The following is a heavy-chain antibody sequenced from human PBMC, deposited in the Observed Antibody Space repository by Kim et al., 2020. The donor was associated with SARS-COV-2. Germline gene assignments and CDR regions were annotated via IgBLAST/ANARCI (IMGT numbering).Heavy chain of an antibody. J-gene: IGHJ4*02. CDR2: INPKDDTK. V-gene: IGHV1-46*01. CDR3: ARRGGYTYGSVIDN. D-gene: IGHD5-18*01. CDR1: GYTFTNYY. Sequence: ASVKVSCKASGYTFTNYYIHWVRQAPGQGLEWMGIINPKDDTKSYGQKFQGRVTMTRDTSTSTVYMELSSLISEDTAVYYCARRGGYTYGSVIDNWGQGTLVTVSS.